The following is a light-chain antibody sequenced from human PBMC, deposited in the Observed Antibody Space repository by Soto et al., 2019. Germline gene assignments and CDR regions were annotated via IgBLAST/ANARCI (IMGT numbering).Light chain of an antibody. V-gene: IGKV3-20*01. CDR1: QSIISSF. J-gene: IGKJ3*01. Sequence: EIVLTQSPGTLSLSPGERATLSCRASQSIISSFLAWFQHKPGQAPRLLIYGASSRATGIPDRFSGSGSGPDVTLTISILEPEDFAVYYCQQYGSSPLTFGPGTKVDIK. CDR2: GAS. CDR3: QQYGSSPLT.